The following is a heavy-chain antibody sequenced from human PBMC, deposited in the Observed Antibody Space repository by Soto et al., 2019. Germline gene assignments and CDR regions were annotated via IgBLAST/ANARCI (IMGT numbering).Heavy chain of an antibody. CDR1: GGTFSSYA. CDR2: IIPIFGTA. CDR3: ARDMRITIFGVVPPDDAFDI. D-gene: IGHD3-3*01. J-gene: IGHJ3*02. V-gene: IGHV1-69*01. Sequence: QVQLVQSGAEVQKPGSSVKVSCKASGGTFSSYAISWVRQAPGQGLEWMGGIIPIFGTANYAQKFQGRVTITADESTSTAYMELSSLRSEDTAVYYCARDMRITIFGVVPPDDAFDIWGQGTMVTVSS.